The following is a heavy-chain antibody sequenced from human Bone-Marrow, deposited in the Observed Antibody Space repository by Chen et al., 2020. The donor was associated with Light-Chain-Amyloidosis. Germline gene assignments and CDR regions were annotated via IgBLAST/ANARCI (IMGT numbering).Heavy chain of an antibody. CDR1: GFPFSSHA. Sequence: GGGVVQPGGSLRLSCVGSGFPFSSHAMHWVRQAPGRGLEWVAVISFDGRADSVQGRFTVSRDNSKSTLYLQMDSLRPDDTAVYYCARTLRYGHQVYFDYWGQGTLVTVSS. CDR2: ISFDG. V-gene: IGHV3-30*04. J-gene: IGHJ4*02. CDR3: ARTLRYGHQVYFDY. D-gene: IGHD3-9*01.